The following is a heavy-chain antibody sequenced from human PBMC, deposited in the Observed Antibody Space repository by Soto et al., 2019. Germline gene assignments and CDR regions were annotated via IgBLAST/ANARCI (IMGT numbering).Heavy chain of an antibody. V-gene: IGHV4-59*01. CDR3: ARGETWNLVDY. CDR1: DDSISENY. D-gene: IGHD3-16*01. Sequence: QVQLQESGPALVKPSGTLSLTCSVSDDSISENYWSWIRQPPGERLEWIGYINKSGSTTYNPSLKSRATLSVETSKMKFSLSLRSVTAADTAVYYCARGETWNLVDYWGRGTLVTVSS. CDR2: INKSGST. J-gene: IGHJ4*02.